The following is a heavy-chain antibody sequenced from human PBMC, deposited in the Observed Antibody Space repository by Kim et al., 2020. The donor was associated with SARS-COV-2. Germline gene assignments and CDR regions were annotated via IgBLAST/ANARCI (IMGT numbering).Heavy chain of an antibody. V-gene: IGHV3-7*03. J-gene: IGHJ4*02. CDR2: EK. D-gene: IGHD5-18*01. CDR3: ARGRGYSYH. Sequence: EKYYVDSVKGRFTISRDNAKNSLYLQMNSLRAEDTAVYYCARGRGYSYHWGQGTLVTVSS.